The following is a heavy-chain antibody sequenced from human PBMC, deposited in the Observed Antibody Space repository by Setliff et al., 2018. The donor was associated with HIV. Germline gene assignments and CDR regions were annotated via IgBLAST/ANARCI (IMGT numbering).Heavy chain of an antibody. Sequence: GASVKVSCQASPYTFTDYYMHWVQQAHGKGLAWMGRVDPEADKTIYAEKFQGRVTMTTATSSHTAYMELSSPISEDTAVYYCAKDTPGPAINSGRINNWFDPWGEGTLVTV. CDR2: VDPEADKT. CDR1: PYTFTDYY. J-gene: IGHJ5*02. V-gene: IGHV1-69-2*01. CDR3: AKDTPGPAINSGRINNWFDP. D-gene: IGHD6-19*01.